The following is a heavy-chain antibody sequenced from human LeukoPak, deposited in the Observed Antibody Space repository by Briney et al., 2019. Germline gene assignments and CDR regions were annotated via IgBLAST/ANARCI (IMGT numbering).Heavy chain of an antibody. D-gene: IGHD1-26*01. CDR1: GYTFTGYY. CDR3: ARGRLSAGWEIRPKFDY. CDR2: INPNSGDT. Sequence: ASVKVSCKASGYTFTGYYMHWVRQAPGQGLEWMGWINPNSGDTSYPQKFQGRVTMTRDTSINTAYMDLSRLRSDDTAVYNCARGRLSAGWEIRPKFDYWGQGTLVTVSS. J-gene: IGHJ4*02. V-gene: IGHV1-2*02.